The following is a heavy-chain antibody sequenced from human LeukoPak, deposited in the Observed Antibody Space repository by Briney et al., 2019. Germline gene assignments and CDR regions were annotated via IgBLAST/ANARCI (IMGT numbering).Heavy chain of an antibody. CDR3: VRQTLNQIREWLPLDH. D-gene: IGHD3-3*01. Sequence: PGGSLRLSCAASGFTFSSFAMSWVRQASGKGLDYVGRIGRKEDNYATAFAASLKGRFTLSRDDSKNTAYLQMNSLKTEDTAVYYCVRQTLNQIREWLPLDHWGQGTLVTVSS. J-gene: IGHJ4*02. V-gene: IGHV3-73*01. CDR2: IGRKEDNYAT. CDR1: GFTFSSFA.